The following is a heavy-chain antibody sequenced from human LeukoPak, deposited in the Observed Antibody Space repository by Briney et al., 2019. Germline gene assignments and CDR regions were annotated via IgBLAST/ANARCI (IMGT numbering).Heavy chain of an antibody. Sequence: PGGSLRLSCAASGFTVSSNYMSWVRQAPGKGLEWVSVIYSGGSTYYADSVKGRFTISRDNSKNTLYLQMNSLRAEDTAVYYCAKGPGLLWFGELLQNPYFDYWGQGTLVTVSS. J-gene: IGHJ4*02. CDR1: GFTVSSNY. V-gene: IGHV3-53*01. D-gene: IGHD3-10*01. CDR3: AKGPGLLWFGELLQNPYFDY. CDR2: IYSGGST.